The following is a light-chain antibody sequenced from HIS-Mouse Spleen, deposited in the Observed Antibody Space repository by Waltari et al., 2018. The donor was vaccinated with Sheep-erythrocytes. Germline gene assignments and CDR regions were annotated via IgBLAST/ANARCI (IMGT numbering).Light chain of an antibody. Sequence: QAVLTQPSSLSASPGASASLTCTLRSGINFGTYRLSWYQQKPGSPPQYLLRYKSDSDKQQGSGVPSRFSGSKDASANAGILLISGLQSEDEADYYCMIWHSSAWVFGGGTKLTVL. CDR2: YKSDSDK. CDR1: SGINFGTYR. V-gene: IGLV5-45*03. J-gene: IGLJ3*02. CDR3: MIWHSSAWV.